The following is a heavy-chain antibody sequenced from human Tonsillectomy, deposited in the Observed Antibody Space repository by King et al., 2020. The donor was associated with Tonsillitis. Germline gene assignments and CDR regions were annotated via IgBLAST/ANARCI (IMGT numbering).Heavy chain of an antibody. CDR3: ARGRRGDSGGYYKNLYWNY. J-gene: IGHJ4*02. Sequence: VQLQESGPGLVKPSETLSLTCTVSGGSLSSYYWSWIRQPPGKGLGGIGYIYYSGSTNYNPSLKSRVTISVDTSKNQFSLKLSSVTAADTAVYYWARGRRGDSGGYYKNLYWNYWGQGTLVTVSS. V-gene: IGHV4-59*01. D-gene: IGHD3-22*01. CDR1: GGSLSSYY. CDR2: IYYSGST.